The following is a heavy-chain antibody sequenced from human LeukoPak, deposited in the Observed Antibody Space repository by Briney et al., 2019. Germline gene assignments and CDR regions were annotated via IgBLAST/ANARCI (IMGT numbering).Heavy chain of an antibody. J-gene: IGHJ4*02. CDR3: ARDLQYSYGWTDY. V-gene: IGHV1-18*01. CDR2: ISSFNDDT. CDR1: GYTFTSYG. Sequence: GASVKVSCKASGYTFTSYGINWVRQAPGQGLEWMGWISSFNDDTNYTQKLQGRVTMTTDTSTSTAYMELRSLRSDDTAVYYCARDLQYSYGWTDYWGQGTLVTVSS. D-gene: IGHD5-18*01.